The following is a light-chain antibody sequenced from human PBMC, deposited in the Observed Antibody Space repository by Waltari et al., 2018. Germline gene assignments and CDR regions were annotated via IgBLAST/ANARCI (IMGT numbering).Light chain of an antibody. J-gene: IGLJ3*02. CDR3: CSYAGTDSWV. CDR1: SSDVGNYNL. CDR2: DVT. V-gene: IGLV2-23*02. Sequence: QSALTQPASVSGSPGQSITISCTGTSSDVGNYNLVSWYQQHPGKAPKVVISDVTRRPSGVSNRFSGSKSGNNASLTISGLQAEDEGDYYCCSYAGTDSWVFGGGTKVTVL.